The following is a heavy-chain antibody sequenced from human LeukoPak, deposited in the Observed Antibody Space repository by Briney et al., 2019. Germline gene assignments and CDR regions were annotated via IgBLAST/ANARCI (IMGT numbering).Heavy chain of an antibody. Sequence: PSETLSLPYSARKYSITNSNYWGWIRPPPGKGLEWIGSIYRSGSTFYNPSLKSRVTISLDTSKNQFSLKLSSVTAAHTAVYFCARGTYGHYMYVWGKVTTVTVSS. V-gene: IGHV4-38-2*02. CDR3: ARGTYGHYMYV. J-gene: IGHJ6*04. CDR1: KYSITNSNY. D-gene: IGHD4-17*01. CDR2: IYRSGST.